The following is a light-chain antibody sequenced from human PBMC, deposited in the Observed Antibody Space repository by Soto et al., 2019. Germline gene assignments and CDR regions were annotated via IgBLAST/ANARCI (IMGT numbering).Light chain of an antibody. CDR1: QGIRND. J-gene: IGKJ2*01. Sequence: AIEMTQSPSSLSASVGDTVTITCRASQGIRNDLGWYQQIPGKAPKLLIYAASNLQTVVPSRFSGSGSGTDFTLTISSLQPDDLATYYCLQDYNYPFTFGQGTKLQIK. CDR2: AAS. V-gene: IGKV1-6*01. CDR3: LQDYNYPFT.